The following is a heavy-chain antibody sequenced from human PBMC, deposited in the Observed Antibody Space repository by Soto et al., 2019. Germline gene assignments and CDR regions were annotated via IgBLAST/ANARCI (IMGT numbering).Heavy chain of an antibody. J-gene: IGHJ3*02. V-gene: IGHV3-23*01. CDR2: ISGSGGSP. CDR3: AKDGFAI. CDR1: GFTFISYA. Sequence: GSMGLSWAASGFTFISYAMGWVRQAPGKGLEWVSAISGSGGSPYYADSVKGRFTISRDNSKNRLYLQMNSLRAEDTAVYYCAKDGFAIWGQGTMVTVSS.